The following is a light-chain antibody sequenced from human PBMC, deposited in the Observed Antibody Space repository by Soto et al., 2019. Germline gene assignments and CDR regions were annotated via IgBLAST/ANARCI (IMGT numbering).Light chain of an antibody. CDR2: AAS. J-gene: IGKJ4*01. CDR1: QSVTNDY. Sequence: EIVLTQSPGTLSLSPGERATLSCRASQSVTNDYLAWYQQKPGQAPSLLIYAASSRATGIPDRFSGSGSGTDFTLTISRLEPEDFAVYYCQQYGSSPLTFGGGTKVDIK. V-gene: IGKV3-20*01. CDR3: QQYGSSPLT.